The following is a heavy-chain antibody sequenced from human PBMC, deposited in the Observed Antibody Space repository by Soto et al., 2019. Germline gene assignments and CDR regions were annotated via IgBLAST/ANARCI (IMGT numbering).Heavy chain of an antibody. CDR3: ARDDYSSSLDWFDP. D-gene: IGHD6-13*01. CDR2: ISSSSSTI. J-gene: IGHJ5*02. Sequence: GGSLRLSCAASGFTFSSYSMNWVRQAPGKGLEWVSYISSSSSTIYYADSVKGRFTISRDNAKNSLYLQMNSLRDEDTAVYYCARDDYSSSLDWFDPWGQGTLVTVSS. V-gene: IGHV3-48*02. CDR1: GFTFSSYS.